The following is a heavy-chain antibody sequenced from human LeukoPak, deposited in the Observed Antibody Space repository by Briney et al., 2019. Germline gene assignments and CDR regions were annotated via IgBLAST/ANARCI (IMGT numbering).Heavy chain of an antibody. J-gene: IGHJ3*02. Sequence: GGSLRLSCAASGFTFSSYGMHWVRQAPGKGLEWVAVISYDGSNKYYADSVKGRFTISRDNSKNTLYLQMNSLRAEDTAVYYCAKEVESGIAAAGTQVAAFDIWGQGTMVTVSS. D-gene: IGHD6-13*01. CDR2: ISYDGSNK. CDR1: GFTFSSYG. CDR3: AKEVESGIAAAGTQVAAFDI. V-gene: IGHV3-30*18.